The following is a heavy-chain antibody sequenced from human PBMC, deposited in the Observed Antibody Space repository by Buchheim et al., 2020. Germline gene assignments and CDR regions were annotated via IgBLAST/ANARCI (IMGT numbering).Heavy chain of an antibody. J-gene: IGHJ6*02. V-gene: IGHV3-30-3*01. CDR3: EREGGYSYGSTWDYYYYSMDV. Sequence: QVQLVESGGGVVQPGRSLRLSCAASGFTFSSYAMHWVRQAPGKGLEWVAVISYDGSNKYYADSVKGRFTISRDNSKNTLYLQMNSLRAEDTAVYYCEREGGYSYGSTWDYYYYSMDVWGQGTT. CDR1: GFTFSSYA. D-gene: IGHD5-18*01. CDR2: ISYDGSNK.